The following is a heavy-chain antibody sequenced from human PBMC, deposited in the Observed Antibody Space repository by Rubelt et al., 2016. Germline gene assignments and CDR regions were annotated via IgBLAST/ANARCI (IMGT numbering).Heavy chain of an antibody. V-gene: IGHV3-30*01. Sequence: KGRFTISRDNSKNTLYLQMNSLRAEDTAVYYCARGGTAANYYGMDVWGQGTTVTVSS. J-gene: IGHJ6*02. D-gene: IGHD6-13*01. CDR3: ARGGTAANYYGMDV.